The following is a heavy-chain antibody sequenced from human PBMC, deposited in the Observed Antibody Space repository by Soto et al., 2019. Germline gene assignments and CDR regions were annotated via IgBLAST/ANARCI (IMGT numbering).Heavy chain of an antibody. CDR2: IYYSGST. V-gene: IGHV4-61*08. CDR3: AGDIRSGSYRFDY. J-gene: IGHJ4*02. CDR1: GGSISSGGYS. Sequence: SETLSLTCAVSGGSISSGGYSWSWIRQPPGKGLEWIGYIYYSGSTIYNPSLKSRVTISVDTSKNQFSLKLSSVTAADSAVYYCAGDIRSGSYRFDYWGQGTLVTVSS. D-gene: IGHD1-26*01.